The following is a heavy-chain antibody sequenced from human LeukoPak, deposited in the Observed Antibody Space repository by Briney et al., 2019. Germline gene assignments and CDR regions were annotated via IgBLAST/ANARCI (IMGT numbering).Heavy chain of an antibody. D-gene: IGHD1-26*01. CDR2: IYHSGST. Sequence: PSETLSLTCTVSGYSISSGYYWGWIRQPPGKGLEWIGSIYHSGSTCYNPSLKSRVTISVDTSKNQFSLKLSSVTAADTAVYYCARDPGGNWFDPWGQGTLVTVSS. CDR1: GYSISSGYY. CDR3: ARDPGGNWFDP. J-gene: IGHJ5*02. V-gene: IGHV4-38-2*02.